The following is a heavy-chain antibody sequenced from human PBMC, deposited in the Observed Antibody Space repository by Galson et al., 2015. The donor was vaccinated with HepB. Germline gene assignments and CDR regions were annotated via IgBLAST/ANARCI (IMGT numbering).Heavy chain of an antibody. CDR2: INPNSGGT. Sequence: SVKVSCKASGYTFTGYYMHWVRQAPGQGLEWMGWINPNSGGTNYAQKFQGWVTMTRDTSISTAYMELSRLRSDDTAVYYCARQGMDCSGGSCYSSAFDIWGQGTMVTVSS. J-gene: IGHJ3*02. V-gene: IGHV1-2*04. CDR1: GYTFTGYY. CDR3: ARQGMDCSGGSCYSSAFDI. D-gene: IGHD2-15*01.